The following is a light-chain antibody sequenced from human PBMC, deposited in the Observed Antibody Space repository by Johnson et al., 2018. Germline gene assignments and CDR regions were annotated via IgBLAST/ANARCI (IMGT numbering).Light chain of an antibody. CDR2: ENN. Sequence: QSVLTQPPSVSAAPGQKVTISCSGSSSNIGNNYVSWYQQLQGTAPKLLIYENNKRPSGIPDRFSGSKSGTSATLGITGLQNGDEADYYCGTWDSSLRAGNVFGTGTKVPFL. CDR3: GTWDSSLRAGNV. V-gene: IGLV1-51*02. J-gene: IGLJ1*01. CDR1: SSNIGNNY.